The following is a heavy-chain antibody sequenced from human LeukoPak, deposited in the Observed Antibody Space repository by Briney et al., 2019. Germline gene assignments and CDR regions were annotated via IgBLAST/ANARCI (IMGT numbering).Heavy chain of an antibody. CDR1: GYTFTSYD. D-gene: IGHD3-10*01. J-gene: IGHJ6*03. CDR3: ARGAHDLPWFGEPHMDV. Sequence: ASVKVSCKASGYTFTSYDINWVRQATGQGLEWMGWMNPNSGNTGYAQKFQGRVTMTRNTSISTAYMELSSLRSEDTAVYYCARGAHDLPWFGEPHMDVWGKGTTVTVSS. CDR2: MNPNSGNT. V-gene: IGHV1-8*01.